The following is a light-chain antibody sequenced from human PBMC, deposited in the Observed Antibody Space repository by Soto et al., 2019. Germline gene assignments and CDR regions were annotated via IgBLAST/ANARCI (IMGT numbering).Light chain of an antibody. J-gene: IGKJ1*01. CDR3: QQFYNYPRT. Sequence: AIWMTQSPSSFSASTEHRVSITCRANKDIGTYLAWYQQIPGKAPKLLIYDASTLQSGVPSRFSGSGSGTDFTLTISCLQSEDFGAYYCQQFYNYPRTFGQGTKVDIK. CDR2: DAS. CDR1: KDIGTY. V-gene: IGKV1-8*01.